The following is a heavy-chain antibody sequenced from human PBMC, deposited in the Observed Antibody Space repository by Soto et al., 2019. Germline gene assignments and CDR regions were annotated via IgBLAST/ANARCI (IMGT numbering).Heavy chain of an antibody. D-gene: IGHD2-2*01. CDR2: IYYSGST. J-gene: IGHJ6*02. CDR1: GCSISSSSYY. CDR3: ARQAVVKYYYYGMDV. Sequence: SETLSLTCTFSGCSISSSSYYSGWIRQPPGKGLEWIGSIYYSGSTYYNPSLKSRVTISVDTSKNQFSLKLSSVTAADTAVYYCARQAVVKYYYYGMDVWGQGTTVTVSS. V-gene: IGHV4-39*01.